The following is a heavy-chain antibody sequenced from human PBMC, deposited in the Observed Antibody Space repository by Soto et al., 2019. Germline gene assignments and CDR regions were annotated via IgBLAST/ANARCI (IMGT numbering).Heavy chain of an antibody. J-gene: IGHJ3*02. D-gene: IGHD2-15*01. CDR1: GFTFSSYS. Sequence: GGSLRLSCAASGFTFSSYSMNWVRQAPGKGLEWVSSISSSSSYIYYADSVKGRFTISRDNAKNSLYLQMNSLRAEDTAVYYSATLPRGEQHDAFDIWGQGTRVTVSS. V-gene: IGHV3-21*01. CDR3: ATLPRGEQHDAFDI. CDR2: ISSSSSYI.